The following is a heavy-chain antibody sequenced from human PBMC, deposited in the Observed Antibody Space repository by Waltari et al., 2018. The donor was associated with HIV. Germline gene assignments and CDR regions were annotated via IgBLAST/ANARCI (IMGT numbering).Heavy chain of an antibody. D-gene: IGHD2-15*01. CDR2: IRYDGNTK. CDR3: AKELRSGYSYYYYGMDV. Sequence: QGQLVESGGGVVQPGGSLRLSCAASGFSSSISGMHWVRQAPGKGLEWVTFIRYDGNTKYYADSVKGRFTISRDNSKNTLYLQMSSLRAEDTAVYYCAKELRSGYSYYYYGMDVWGQGTTVTVSS. CDR1: GFSSSISG. J-gene: IGHJ6*02. V-gene: IGHV3-30*02.